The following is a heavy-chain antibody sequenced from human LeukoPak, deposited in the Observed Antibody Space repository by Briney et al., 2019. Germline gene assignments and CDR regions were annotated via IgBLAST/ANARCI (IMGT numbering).Heavy chain of an antibody. V-gene: IGHV3-53*01. Sequence: PGGCLRLSCAASGSNNYISWVRQAPGKGLEWVSVIYSGGGAYYADSVKGRFTISRDNSKNSLYLQMNSLRAEDTAVYYCARGPTGELDYWGQGTLVTVSS. CDR3: ARGPTGELDY. CDR1: GSNNY. CDR2: IYSGGGA. D-gene: IGHD7-27*01. J-gene: IGHJ4*02.